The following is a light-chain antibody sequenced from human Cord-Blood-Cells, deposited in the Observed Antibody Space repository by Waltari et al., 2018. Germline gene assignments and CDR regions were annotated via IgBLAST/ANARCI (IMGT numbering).Light chain of an antibody. CDR3: SSYTSSSSLYV. CDR1: SSDVGGYNY. V-gene: IGLV2-14*03. CDR2: DVS. Sequence: QSALTQPASVSVSPGQSTPIPCPGTSSDVGGYNYVTWSQQHPGKPPKLMIYDVSNRPSGVSNRFSGSKSGNTASLTISGLQAEDEADYYCSSYTSSSSLYVFGTGTKVTVL. J-gene: IGLJ1*01.